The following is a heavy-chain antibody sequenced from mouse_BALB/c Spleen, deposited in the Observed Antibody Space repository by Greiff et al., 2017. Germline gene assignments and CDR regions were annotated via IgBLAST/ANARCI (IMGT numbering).Heavy chain of an antibody. CDR3: ARGLSTMITHYAMDY. Sequence: EVQLQQSGPDLVKTSQSLSLTCTFTGYSITSGYSWHWIRQFPGNQLEWMGYIHYSGSTNYNPSLKSRISITRDTSKNQFFLQLNSVTTEDTATYYCARGLSTMITHYAMDYWGQGTSVTVSS. CDR1: GYSITSGYS. CDR2: IHYSGST. V-gene: IGHV3-1*02. J-gene: IGHJ4*01. D-gene: IGHD2-4*01.